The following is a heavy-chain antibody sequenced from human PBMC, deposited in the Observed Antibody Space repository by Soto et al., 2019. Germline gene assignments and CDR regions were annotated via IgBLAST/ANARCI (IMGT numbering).Heavy chain of an antibody. CDR1: GASIAGGSYY. J-gene: IGHJ5*02. Sequence: SETLSLTCSVSGASIAGGSYYWSWVRQPPGKGLEWIGYIPSRGRPFYNPSLTSRGTISADSSKNQLSLQLTSVTAADTAVYYCVRDQYSGYDFALWGQGNLGT. CDR3: VRDQYSGYDFAL. V-gene: IGHV4-30-4*01. D-gene: IGHD5-12*01. CDR2: IPSRGRP.